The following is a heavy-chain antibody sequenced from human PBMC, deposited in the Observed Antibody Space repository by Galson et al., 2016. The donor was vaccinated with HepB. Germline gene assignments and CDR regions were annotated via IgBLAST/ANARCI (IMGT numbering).Heavy chain of an antibody. CDR1: GFTFSNFA. Sequence: SLRLSCAASGFTFSNFAMHWVRQAPGKGLEWVAVISYDRSNKNYAASVKGRFTISRDNAKNSLYLQMNSLRAEDTAVYYCARDHLWAFDYWGQGTLVTVSS. J-gene: IGHJ4*02. V-gene: IGHV3-33*05. CDR2: ISYDRSNK. CDR3: ARDHLWAFDY. D-gene: IGHD7-27*01.